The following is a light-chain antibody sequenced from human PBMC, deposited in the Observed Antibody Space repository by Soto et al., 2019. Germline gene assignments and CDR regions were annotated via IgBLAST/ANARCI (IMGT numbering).Light chain of an antibody. CDR1: QSLSNF. J-gene: IGKJ3*01. Sequence: EIVLTQSPATLSLSPGERATLSCRASQSLSNFLAWYQQKPGKAPRLLIYDASNRATGIPVRFSGSGSGTDFTLTISSLEPEDFAVYYGQQRSNLFTFGPGTTVEIK. V-gene: IGKV3-11*01. CDR3: QQRSNLFT. CDR2: DAS.